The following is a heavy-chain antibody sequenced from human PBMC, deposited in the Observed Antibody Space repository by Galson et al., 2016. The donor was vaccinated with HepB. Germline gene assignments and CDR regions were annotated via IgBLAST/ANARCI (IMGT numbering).Heavy chain of an antibody. J-gene: IGHJ5*02. CDR3: ARDNGDYGGPNYYDP. CDR2: SIPFFGTS. Sequence: SVKVSCKASGITFSRLSVTWVRQAPGQGLEWMGTSIPFFGTSNYAQRFQGRVAMTADESTTTVYMELSSLRSDDTAVYYWARDNGDYGGPNYYDPWGQGTLVTVSS. V-gene: IGHV1-69*13. D-gene: IGHD4-17*01. CDR1: GITFSRLS.